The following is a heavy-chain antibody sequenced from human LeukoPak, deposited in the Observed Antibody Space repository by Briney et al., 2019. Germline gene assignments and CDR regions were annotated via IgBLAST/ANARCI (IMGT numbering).Heavy chain of an antibody. Sequence: PGGSLRLSCAASGFTFSTYWMYWVRQVPGKGLVWVSRINTDGSTTSYADSVRGRLTISRDNAKNTVYLQMDSLRAEDTAVYYCAREQSNSGWKYFDYWGQGTLVTVSS. D-gene: IGHD6-19*01. CDR1: GFTFSTYW. CDR3: AREQSNSGWKYFDY. J-gene: IGHJ4*02. CDR2: INTDGSTT. V-gene: IGHV3-74*01.